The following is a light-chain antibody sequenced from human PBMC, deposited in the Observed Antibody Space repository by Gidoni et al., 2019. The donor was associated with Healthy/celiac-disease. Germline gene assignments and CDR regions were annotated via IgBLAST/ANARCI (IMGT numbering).Light chain of an antibody. J-gene: IGLJ2*01. V-gene: IGLV3-19*01. CDR3: NSRDSSGNTVV. Sequence: SSEVTQDPAVSVALGQTVRITCQGDSLRSYYASWYQQKPGQAPVLVIYGKNNRPSGIPDRFSGSSSGNTASLTITGAQAEDEADYYCNSRDSSGNTVVFGGGTKLTVL. CDR2: GKN. CDR1: SLRSYY.